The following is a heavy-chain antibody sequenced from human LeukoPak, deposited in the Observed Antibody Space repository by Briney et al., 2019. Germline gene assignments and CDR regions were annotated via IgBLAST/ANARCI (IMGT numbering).Heavy chain of an antibody. CDR1: EFTFSSFG. Sequence: GGSLRLSCAASEFTFSSFGMHWVRHAPGKGLEWAAVISSDGVNKYYAASVKGRFTISRDNSKNTLYLQMNSLRAEDTALYYCAKDPIAVAGNNYYGMDVWGQGTTVTVSS. CDR2: ISSDGVNK. J-gene: IGHJ6*02. CDR3: AKDPIAVAGNNYYGMDV. D-gene: IGHD6-19*01. V-gene: IGHV3-30*18.